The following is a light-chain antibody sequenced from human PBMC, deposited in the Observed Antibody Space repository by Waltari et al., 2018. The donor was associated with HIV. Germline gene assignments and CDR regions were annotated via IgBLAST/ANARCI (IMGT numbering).Light chain of an antibody. J-gene: IGKJ4*01. V-gene: IGKV1-39*01. CDR1: QSITTF. CDR2: AAS. Sequence: DIQMTQSPSSLSASIGDKVTITCRASQSITTFLTWYQQKPGKAPKLLIYAASSLQGGVPSRFSGSGSGTDFTLTVVGLQPEDFATYFCQQSYTISPTFGGGTKVEIK. CDR3: QQSYTISPT.